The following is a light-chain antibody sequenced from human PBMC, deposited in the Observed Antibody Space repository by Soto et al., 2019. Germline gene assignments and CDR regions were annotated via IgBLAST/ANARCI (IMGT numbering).Light chain of an antibody. CDR3: QQYNNWPPIT. V-gene: IGKV3-15*01. CDR1: KSVNNN. J-gene: IGKJ4*01. CDR2: GAS. Sequence: EIVMTQSPATLSVSPGERAILSCRASKSVNNNLAWYQQKPGQAPRLLIYGASTRATGIPARFSGSGSGTEFTLSISSLQSEDSAIYYCQQYNNWPPITFGGGTKVEIK.